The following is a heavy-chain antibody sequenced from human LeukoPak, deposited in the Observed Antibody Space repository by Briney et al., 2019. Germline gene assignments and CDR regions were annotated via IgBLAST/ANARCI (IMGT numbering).Heavy chain of an antibody. CDR1: GYSFTNYW. J-gene: IGHJ4*02. Sequence: GESLKISCKGSGYSFTNYWIGWVRQMPGRGLEWMGIIYPGDSDTRYRPSFQGLVTMSADKSINTAYLQWSSLKASDTAMYYCARQGRSGTAMVTNYWGQGTLVTVSS. V-gene: IGHV5-51*01. CDR3: ARQGRSGTAMVTNY. CDR2: IYPGDSDT. D-gene: IGHD5-18*01.